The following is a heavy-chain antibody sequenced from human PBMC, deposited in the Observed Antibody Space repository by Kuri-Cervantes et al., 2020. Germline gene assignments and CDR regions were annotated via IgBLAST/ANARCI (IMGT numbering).Heavy chain of an antibody. D-gene: IGHD2-15*01. CDR2: ISDSGDRT. Sequence: GESLKISCAASGFTFSSYGMHWVRQAPGKGLEWVSSISDSGDRTYYADSMKGRFTISRDNSKNTLYLQMNSLRSEDTAVYYCAILGMGYCSGGSCYRGDFDYWGQGTLVTVSS. V-gene: IGHV3-23*01. J-gene: IGHJ4*02. CDR1: GFTFSSYG. CDR3: AILGMGYCSGGSCYRGDFDY.